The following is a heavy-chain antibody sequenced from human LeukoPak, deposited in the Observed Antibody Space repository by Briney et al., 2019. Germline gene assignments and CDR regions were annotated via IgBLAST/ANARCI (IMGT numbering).Heavy chain of an antibody. CDR3: ARDESHWSGPPRPTH. Sequence: SETLSLTCTVSGGSISSYYWSWIRQPAGKGLEWIGRIYTSGSTNYNPSLKSRVPMSVDTSKNQFSLKLSSVAAADTAVYYCARDESHWSGPPRPTHWGQGTLVTVSS. CDR2: IYTSGST. J-gene: IGHJ4*02. D-gene: IGHD3-3*01. CDR1: GGSISSYY. V-gene: IGHV4-4*07.